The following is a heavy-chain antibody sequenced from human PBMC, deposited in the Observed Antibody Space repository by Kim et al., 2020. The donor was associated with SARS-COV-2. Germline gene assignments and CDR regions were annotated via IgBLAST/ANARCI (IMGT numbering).Heavy chain of an antibody. Sequence: GGSLRLSCAASGFTFSNAWMSWVRQAPGKGLEWVGRIKSKTNGGTTDYAAPVKGRFTISKDDSKNTLYLQMNSLKTEDTAVYYCTTGAVVGATFYYYGMDVWGQGTTVTDSS. CDR3: TTGAVVGATFYYYGMDV. J-gene: IGHJ6*02. V-gene: IGHV3-15*01. D-gene: IGHD1-26*01. CDR1: GFTFSNAW. CDR2: IKSKTNGGTT.